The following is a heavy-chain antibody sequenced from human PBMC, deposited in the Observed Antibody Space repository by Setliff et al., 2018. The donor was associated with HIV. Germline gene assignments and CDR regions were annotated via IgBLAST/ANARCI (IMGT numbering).Heavy chain of an antibody. D-gene: IGHD2-21*01. CDR3: ARVPYDCAYCYFDY. J-gene: IGHJ4*02. Sequence: ASVKVSCKASGYSFTKYGIQWVRQAPGQRLEWMGLINAANGDTKYSQKFQGRVTITRDTSASTAYMELSSLRSEDTAVYYCARVPYDCAYCYFDYWGQGTLVTVSS. CDR1: GYSFTKYG. V-gene: IGHV1-3*01. CDR2: INAANGDT.